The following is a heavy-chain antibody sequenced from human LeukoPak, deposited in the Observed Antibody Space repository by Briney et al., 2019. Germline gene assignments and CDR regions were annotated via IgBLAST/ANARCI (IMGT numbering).Heavy chain of an antibody. J-gene: IGHJ3*02. CDR1: GYTFTSYD. V-gene: IGHV1-8*03. CDR2: MNPNSGNT. CDR3: ARIASGYSYGYGDAFDI. Sequence: ASVKVSCKASGYTFTSYDINWVRQATGQGLEWMGWMNPNSGNTGYAQKFQGRVTITRNTSISTAYMELSSLRPEDTAVYYCARIASGYSYGYGDAFDIWGQGTMVTVSS. D-gene: IGHD5-18*01.